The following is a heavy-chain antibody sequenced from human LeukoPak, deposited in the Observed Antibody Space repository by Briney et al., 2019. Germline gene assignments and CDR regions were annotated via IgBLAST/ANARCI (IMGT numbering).Heavy chain of an antibody. CDR2: IYYSGST. Sequence: SETLSLTCSVSGGSISSSTYYWGWIRQPPEKGLEWIGTIYYSGSTYYNPSLKSRVTISVDTSKNQFSLKLSSVTAADTAVYYCAKLFWGKYYYIYYMDVWGKGTTVTISS. CDR1: GGSISSSTYY. J-gene: IGHJ6*03. CDR3: AKLFWGKYYYIYYMDV. V-gene: IGHV4-39*01. D-gene: IGHD3-10*01.